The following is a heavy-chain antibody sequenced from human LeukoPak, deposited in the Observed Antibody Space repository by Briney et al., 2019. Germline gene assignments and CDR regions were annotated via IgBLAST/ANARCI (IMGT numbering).Heavy chain of an antibody. Sequence: PGGSLRLSCAASGFTFDDHGMNWVRQAPGKGLEWVSGITWNGGTTGYADSVKGRFTISRDNSKNTLYLQMNSLRTEDTALYYCAKEDGDYGYGYWGQGTLVTVSS. CDR1: GFTFDDHG. CDR2: ITWNGGTT. D-gene: IGHD4-17*01. V-gene: IGHV3-20*04. CDR3: AKEDGDYGYGY. J-gene: IGHJ4*02.